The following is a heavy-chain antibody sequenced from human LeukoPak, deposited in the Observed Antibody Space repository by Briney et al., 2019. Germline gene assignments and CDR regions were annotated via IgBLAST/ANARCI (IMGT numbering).Heavy chain of an antibody. D-gene: IGHD3-3*01. J-gene: IGHJ5*02. CDR2: INHSGST. V-gene: IGHV4-34*01. CDR3: ARARSIFGSYNWFDP. CDR1: GGSFSGYY. Sequence: SETLSLTCAVYGGSFSGYYWSWIRQPPGKGLEWIGEINHSGSTNYNPSLKSGVTISVDTSKNQFSLKLSSVTAADTAVYYCARARSIFGSYNWFDPWGQGTLVTVSS.